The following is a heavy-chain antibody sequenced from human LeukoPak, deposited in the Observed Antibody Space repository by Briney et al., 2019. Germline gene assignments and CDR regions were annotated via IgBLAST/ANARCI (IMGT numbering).Heavy chain of an antibody. CDR1: GFTFSDYY. Sequence: PGGSLRLSCAASGFTFSDYYMSWIRQAPGKGLQWVSYISSSGSTIYYADSVKGRFTISRDNAKNSLYLQMNSLRAEDTAVYYCARDREYDFWSGYYDYWGQGTLVTVSS. J-gene: IGHJ4*02. CDR2: ISSSGSTI. V-gene: IGHV3-11*04. D-gene: IGHD3-3*01. CDR3: ARDREYDFWSGYYDY.